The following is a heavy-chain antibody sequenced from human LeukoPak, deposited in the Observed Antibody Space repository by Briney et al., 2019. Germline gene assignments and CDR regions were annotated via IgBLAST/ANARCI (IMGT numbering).Heavy chain of an antibody. V-gene: IGHV4-59*01. Sequence: SETLSFTCTVSVGSISSYYWSWIRQPPGKGLEWIGYIYYSGSTNYNPSLKSRVTISVDTSKNQFSLKLSSVTAADTAVYYCAREVGATYYFDYWGQGTLVTVSS. J-gene: IGHJ4*02. CDR1: VGSISSYY. D-gene: IGHD1-26*01. CDR3: AREVGATYYFDY. CDR2: IYYSGST.